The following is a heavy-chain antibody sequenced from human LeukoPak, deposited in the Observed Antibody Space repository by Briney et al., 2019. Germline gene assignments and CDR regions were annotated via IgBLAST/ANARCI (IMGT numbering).Heavy chain of an antibody. CDR1: GFSFSSYS. Sequence: GGSLRLSCSASGFSFSSYSMDWVRQAPGKGLEYVSGISANGGSTYYADSVKGRFTISRDNSKNTLYLQMSSLRAEDTAVYFCVRGYSFGPYGMDVWGQGTTVTVSS. D-gene: IGHD2-15*01. CDR2: ISANGGST. J-gene: IGHJ6*02. CDR3: VRGYSFGPYGMDV. V-gene: IGHV3-64D*06.